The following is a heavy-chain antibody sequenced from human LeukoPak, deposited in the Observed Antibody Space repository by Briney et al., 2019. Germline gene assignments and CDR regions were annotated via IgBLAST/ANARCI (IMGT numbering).Heavy chain of an antibody. D-gene: IGHD6-13*01. CDR3: ARGDSSSWYPLNYYYYYYMDV. CDR2: ISAYNGNT. J-gene: IGHJ6*03. V-gene: IGHV1-18*01. CDR1: GYTFTSYG. Sequence: ASVKVSCKASGYTFTSYGISWVRQAPGQGLEWMGWISAYNGNTNYARKLQGRVTMTTDTSTSTAYMELRSLRSDDTAVYYCARGDSSSWYPLNYYYYYYMDVWGKGTTVTVSS.